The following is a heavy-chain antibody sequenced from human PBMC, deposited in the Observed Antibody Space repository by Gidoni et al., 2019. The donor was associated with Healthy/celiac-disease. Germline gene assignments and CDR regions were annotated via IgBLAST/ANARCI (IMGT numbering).Heavy chain of an antibody. CDR2: SNWNGCST. CDR3: ARDLRSVSSGWLPFDY. Sequence: EVQLVESGGGVVRPGGSLRLSGAASGFTCDDYGMSWVRQAPGKGLEWVSGSNWNGCSTCYADSVMGRFTISRDNAKNSLYLQMNSLRAEDTALYYCARDLRSVSSGWLPFDYWGQGTLVTVSS. CDR1: GFTCDDYG. J-gene: IGHJ4*02. V-gene: IGHV3-20*04. D-gene: IGHD6-19*01.